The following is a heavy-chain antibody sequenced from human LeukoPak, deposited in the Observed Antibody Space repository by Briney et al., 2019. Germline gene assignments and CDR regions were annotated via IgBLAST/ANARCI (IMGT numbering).Heavy chain of an antibody. CDR3: ARRSPAASDYYYGMDV. D-gene: IGHD2-2*01. J-gene: IGHJ6*02. CDR1: GYSFTSYW. Sequence: PGESLKISCKGSGYSFTSYWIGWVRQMPGKALEWMGIIYPGDSDTRYSPSFQGQVTISADKSISTAYLQWSSLKASDTAMYYCARRSPAASDYYYGMDVWGQGTTVTVSS. V-gene: IGHV5-51*01. CDR2: IYPGDSDT.